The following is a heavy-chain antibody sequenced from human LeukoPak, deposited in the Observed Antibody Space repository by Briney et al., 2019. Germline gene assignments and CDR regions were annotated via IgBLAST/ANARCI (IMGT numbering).Heavy chain of an antibody. CDR1: GYSISSGYY. CDR3: ARITTDPETFDI. J-gene: IGHJ3*02. D-gene: IGHD3-3*01. Sequence: SETLSLTCAVSGYSISSGYYWGWIRQPPGKGLEWIGSIYHSGSTYYNPSLKSRVTISVDTSKNQFSLKLSSVTAADTAVYYRARITTDPETFDIWGQGTMVTVSS. CDR2: IYHSGST. V-gene: IGHV4-38-2*01.